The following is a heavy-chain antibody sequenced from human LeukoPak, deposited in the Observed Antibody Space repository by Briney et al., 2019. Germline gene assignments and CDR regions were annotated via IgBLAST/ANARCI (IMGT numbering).Heavy chain of an antibody. J-gene: IGHJ4*02. V-gene: IGHV4-39*07. D-gene: IGHD6-13*01. Sequence: SETLSLTCTVSGGSISSSSYYWGWIRQPPGKGLEFIGNIYYSGSTHYNPSLKSRVTISVDTSKSKFSLRLSSVTAADTAVYYCARVTGYMTEDYFDYWGQGTLITVSS. CDR1: GGSISSSSYY. CDR2: IYYSGST. CDR3: ARVTGYMTEDYFDY.